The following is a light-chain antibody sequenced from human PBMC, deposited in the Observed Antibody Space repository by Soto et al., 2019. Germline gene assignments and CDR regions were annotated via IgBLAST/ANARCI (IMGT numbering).Light chain of an antibody. V-gene: IGKV3-15*01. Sequence: EIVMTQSPATLSVSPGERATLSCRASQSVGSSLAWYQQKPGQAPRLLIYAVSTRATGFPARFSGSGSGTEFTLTISSLQSEDFAVYYCQQYENWPTFGQGTKVEIK. CDR1: QSVGSS. CDR3: QQYENWPT. CDR2: AVS. J-gene: IGKJ1*01.